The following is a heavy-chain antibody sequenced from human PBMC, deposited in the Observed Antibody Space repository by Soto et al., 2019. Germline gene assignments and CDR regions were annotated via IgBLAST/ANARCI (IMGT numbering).Heavy chain of an antibody. CDR3: ARGPRASSGGTGAY. CDR1: GFSFASYW. D-gene: IGHD2-2*01. Sequence: EVQLVESGGGLVQPGGSLRLSCAASGFSFASYWMHWVRQAPGQGPVWVSRIDYDGTTTNYADSVKGRFTISRDNAKKNLYLQMNSLKPEDTAVYYCARGPRASSGGTGAYGGQGTLVTVSS. J-gene: IGHJ1*01. CDR2: IDYDGTTT. V-gene: IGHV3-74*01.